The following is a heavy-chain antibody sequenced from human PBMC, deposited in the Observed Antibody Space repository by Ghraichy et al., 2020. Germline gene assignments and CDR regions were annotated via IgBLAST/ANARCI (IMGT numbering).Heavy chain of an antibody. CDR2: IKSQDYGGTT. V-gene: IGHV3-49*04. CDR3: TRGARSYFGY. Sequence: GESLNISCSASGFNFGDYAMSWVRQAAGMGLEWVGSIKSQDYGGTTEDAASVKGRFTISRDDSKSILYLQMNSLKTEDTAVSYCTRGARSYFGYWGPGTLVTVSS. J-gene: IGHJ4*02. D-gene: IGHD3-10*01. CDR1: GFNFGDYA.